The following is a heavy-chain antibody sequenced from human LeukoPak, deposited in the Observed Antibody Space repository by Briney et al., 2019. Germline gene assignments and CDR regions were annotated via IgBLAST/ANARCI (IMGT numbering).Heavy chain of an antibody. J-gene: IGHJ4*02. CDR2: IIPILGIA. D-gene: IGHD6-13*01. V-gene: IGHV1-69*04. Sequence: SVKVSCKASGGTFSSYAISWVRQAPGQGLEWMGRIIPILGIANYAQKFQGRVTITADKSTSTAYMELSSLRSEDTAVYYCASPPGIAAAGDTYYFDYWGQGTLVTVSS. CDR3: ASPPGIAAAGDTYYFDY. CDR1: GGTFSSYA.